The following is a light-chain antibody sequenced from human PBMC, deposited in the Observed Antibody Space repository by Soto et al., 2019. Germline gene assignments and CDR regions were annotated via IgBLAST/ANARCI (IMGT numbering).Light chain of an antibody. CDR1: QSVSSNY. Sequence: EIVLTQSPGTLSLSPGERATLSCRASQSVSSNYLTWYQQKPGQAPRLLIYGASSRATGIPDRFSGSGSGTDFTLTIGRLEPEDFAVYYCQQYGTSPFTFGPGTEVDIK. CDR3: QQYGTSPFT. CDR2: GAS. J-gene: IGKJ3*01. V-gene: IGKV3-20*01.